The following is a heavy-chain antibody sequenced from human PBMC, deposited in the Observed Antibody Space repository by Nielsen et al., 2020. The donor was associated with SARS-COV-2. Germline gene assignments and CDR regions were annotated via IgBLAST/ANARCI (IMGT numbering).Heavy chain of an antibody. CDR1: GGSFSGYY. V-gene: IGHV4-34*01. D-gene: IGHD3-3*01. Sequence: SETLSLTCAVYGGSFSGYYWSWIRQPPGKGLEWIGEINHSGSTNYNPSLKSRVTISVDTSKNQFSLKLSSVTAADTAVYYCARSPAATAFGVVIISRPYYFDYWGQGTLVTVSS. CDR2: INHSGST. J-gene: IGHJ4*02. CDR3: ARSPAATAFGVVIISRPYYFDY.